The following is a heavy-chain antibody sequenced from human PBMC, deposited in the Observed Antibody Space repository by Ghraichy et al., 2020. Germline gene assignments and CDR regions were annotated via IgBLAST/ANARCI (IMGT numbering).Heavy chain of an antibody. J-gene: IGHJ2*01. CDR3: AKVNGGYDWYFDL. Sequence: GGSLRLSCAASGFTFSSYGMGWVRQAPGKGLEWVSGISGSGGSSYYADSVKGRFTISRDNSKNTLYLQMNSLRAEDTAVYYCAKVNGGYDWYFDLWGRGTLVTVSS. CDR2: ISGSGGSS. D-gene: IGHD5-12*01. CDR1: GFTFSSYG. V-gene: IGHV3-23*01.